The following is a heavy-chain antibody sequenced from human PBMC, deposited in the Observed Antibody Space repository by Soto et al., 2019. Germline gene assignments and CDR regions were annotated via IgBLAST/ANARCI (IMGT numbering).Heavy chain of an antibody. Sequence: QVQLQESGPGLVKPSGTLSLTCAVSGGSISSSNWWSWVRQPPGKGREWIGEIYHSGSTNYNPSLKSRATISVDKSKTQFSLKLSSVTAADTAVYYCARVVGGYYYGMDVWGQGTTVTVSS. CDR2: IYHSGST. J-gene: IGHJ6*02. V-gene: IGHV4-4*02. CDR1: GGSISSSNW. CDR3: ARVVGGYYYGMDV. D-gene: IGHD2-2*01.